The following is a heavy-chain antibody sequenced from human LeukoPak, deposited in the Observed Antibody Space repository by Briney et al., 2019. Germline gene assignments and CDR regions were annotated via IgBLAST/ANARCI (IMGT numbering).Heavy chain of an antibody. CDR3: VKDRDSGYDSLDH. J-gene: IGHJ4*02. D-gene: IGHD5-12*01. Sequence: QPGRSLRLSCAASGFTFNSFDMHWVRQAPGKGLEWVAVIWYDGSNEYYADSVKGRFTISRDNSKNTLYLQMSSLRAEDTAVYYCVKDRDSGYDSLDHWGQGTLVTVSS. CDR2: IWYDGSNE. V-gene: IGHV3-33*06. CDR1: GFTFNSFD.